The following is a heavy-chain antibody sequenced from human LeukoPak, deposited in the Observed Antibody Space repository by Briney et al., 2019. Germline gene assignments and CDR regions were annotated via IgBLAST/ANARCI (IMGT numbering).Heavy chain of an antibody. D-gene: IGHD4-17*01. CDR3: ARDPTEMTTVTIYY. V-gene: IGHV3-48*02. CDR1: GFTFSSYS. Sequence: GGSLRLSCAASGFTFSSYSMNWVRQAPGKGLEWVSYIGSSSSTIYYADSVKGRFTISRDNAKNSLYLQMNSLRDEDTAVYYCARDPTEMTTVTIYYWGQGTLVTVSS. CDR2: IGSSSSTI. J-gene: IGHJ4*02.